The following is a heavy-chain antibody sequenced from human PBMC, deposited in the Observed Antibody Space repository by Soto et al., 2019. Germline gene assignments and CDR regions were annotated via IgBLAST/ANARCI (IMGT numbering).Heavy chain of an antibody. Sequence: ASVKVSCKASGYTFTSYGISWVRQAPGQGLEWMGWISAYNGNTNYAQKLQGRGTMTTDTSTSKAYMELRSLRSDDTAVYYCARVTALVPYYYYYMDVWGKGTTVTVSS. CDR2: ISAYNGNT. CDR1: GYTFTSYG. D-gene: IGHD6-13*01. V-gene: IGHV1-18*01. J-gene: IGHJ6*03. CDR3: ARVTALVPYYYYYMDV.